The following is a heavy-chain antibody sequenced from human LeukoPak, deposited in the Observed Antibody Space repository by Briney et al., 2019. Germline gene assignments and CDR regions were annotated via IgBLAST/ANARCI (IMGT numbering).Heavy chain of an antibody. V-gene: IGHV3-48*01. Sequence: GGSLRLSCAASGFTFSTYSMNWVRQAPGKGPEWVSDISSTSSIIYYADSVKGRFVISRDNAKNSLYLQMNSLRAEDTAVYYCARGGGGSFDRWGQGTLVTVSS. CDR1: GFTFSTYS. CDR2: ISSTSSII. J-gene: IGHJ5*02. D-gene: IGHD3-10*01. CDR3: ARGGGGSFDR.